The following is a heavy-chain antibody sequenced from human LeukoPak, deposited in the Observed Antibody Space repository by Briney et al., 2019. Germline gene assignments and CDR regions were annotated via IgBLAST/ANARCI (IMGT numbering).Heavy chain of an antibody. CDR1: GFTFSSYG. Sequence: PGGSLRLSCAASGFTFSSYGMHWVRQAPGKGLEWVAFIRYDGSNKYYADSVKGRFTISRDNSKNTLYLQMNSLRAEDTAVYYCAKVATGSYYNWPFDYWGQGTLATVSS. CDR3: AKVATGSYYNWPFDY. CDR2: IRYDGSNK. D-gene: IGHD3-10*01. J-gene: IGHJ4*02. V-gene: IGHV3-30*02.